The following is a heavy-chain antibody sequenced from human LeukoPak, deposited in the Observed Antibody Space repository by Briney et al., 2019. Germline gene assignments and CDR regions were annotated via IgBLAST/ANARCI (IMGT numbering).Heavy chain of an antibody. CDR1: GGSISSYY. Sequence: KSSETLSLTCTVSGGSISSYYWSWIRQPPGKGLEWIGYIYYSGSTDYNPSLKSRVTISVDTSKNQFSLKLSSVTAADTAVYYCARVDWDNGLYYYYMDVWGKGTTVTVSS. J-gene: IGHJ6*03. D-gene: IGHD2-21*01. CDR2: IYYSGST. CDR3: ARVDWDNGLYYYYMDV. V-gene: IGHV4-59*01.